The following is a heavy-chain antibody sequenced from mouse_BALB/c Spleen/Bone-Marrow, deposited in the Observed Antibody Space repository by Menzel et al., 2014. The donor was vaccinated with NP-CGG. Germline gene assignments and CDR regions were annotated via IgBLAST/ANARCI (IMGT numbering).Heavy chain of an antibody. J-gene: IGHJ4*01. D-gene: IGHD2-14*01. CDR1: GYTFTDYA. CDR3: ARSGKVRNAMDY. V-gene: IGHV1-67*01. CDR2: ISSYYGDA. Sequence: QVQLQQSGAELVRPGVSVKISCKGSGYTFTDYAVHWVKQSHTKSLEWIGLISSYYGDATYNQKFKGKATMTVVKSSSTAFLELARLTSEDSAIYYCARSGKVRNAMDYWGQGTSVTVSS.